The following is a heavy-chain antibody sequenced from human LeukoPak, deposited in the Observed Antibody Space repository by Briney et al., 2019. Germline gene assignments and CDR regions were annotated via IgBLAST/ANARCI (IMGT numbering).Heavy chain of an antibody. D-gene: IGHD3-3*01. V-gene: IGHV4-59*01. CDR2: IYYSGST. CDR3: ASVQKSPFLEWEGEHYFDY. CDR1: GGSISSYY. J-gene: IGHJ4*02. Sequence: SETLSLTCTVSGGSISSYYWSWIRQPPGKGLEWIGYIYYSGSTNYNPSLKSRVTISVDTSKNQFSLKLSSVTAADTAVYYCASVQKSPFLEWEGEHYFDYWGQGTLVTVSS.